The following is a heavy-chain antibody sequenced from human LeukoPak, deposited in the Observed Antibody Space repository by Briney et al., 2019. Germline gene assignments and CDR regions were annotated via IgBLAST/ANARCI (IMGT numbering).Heavy chain of an antibody. CDR2: VSYDGSNK. V-gene: IGHV3-30*18. CDR3: AKEETTGAVTPDFGPNDY. D-gene: IGHD4-17*01. Sequence: GGSLRLSCAASGFTFSSHGMHWVRQAPDKGLEWVAVVSYDGSNKYYADSVKGRFTISRDNSKNMLYLQMISLRAEDTAVYYCAKEETTGAVTPDFGPNDYWGQGTLVTVSS. J-gene: IGHJ4*02. CDR1: GFTFSSHG.